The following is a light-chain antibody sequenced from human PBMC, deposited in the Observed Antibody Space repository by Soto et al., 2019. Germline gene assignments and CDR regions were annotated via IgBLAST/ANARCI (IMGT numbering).Light chain of an antibody. J-gene: IGLJ2*01. Sequence: SYELTQPSSVSVSPGQTARITCSGDVLAKKYARWFQQKPGQAPVLVIYKDSERPSGIPERFSGSSSGTTVTLTISGAQVDDEADFYCYSAVDNNLVVFGGGTKLIVL. CDR1: VLAKKY. V-gene: IGLV3-27*01. CDR2: KDS. CDR3: YSAVDNNLVV.